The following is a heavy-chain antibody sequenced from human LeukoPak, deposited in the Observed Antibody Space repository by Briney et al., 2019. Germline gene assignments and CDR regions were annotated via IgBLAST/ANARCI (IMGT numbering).Heavy chain of an antibody. CDR2: IHTSGSS. V-gene: IGHV4-4*09. Sequence: PSETLSLTCTVSGGSLSTYYWGWIRQPPGKGLEWIGYIHTSGSSNQNPSLKRRVTISLDTSRNESSLRLSSVTAADTAVYYCARRSAAVHLGAFDIWGQGTIVTVSS. CDR1: GGSLSTYY. CDR3: ARRSAAVHLGAFDI. J-gene: IGHJ3*02. D-gene: IGHD3-3*01.